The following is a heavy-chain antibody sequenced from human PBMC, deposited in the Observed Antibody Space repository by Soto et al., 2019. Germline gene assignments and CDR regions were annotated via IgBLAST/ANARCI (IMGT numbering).Heavy chain of an antibody. Sequence: QVQLQESGPGLVKPSETLSLTCTVSGGSISSYYWSWIRQPPGKGLEWIGYIYYSGSTNYNPSLKTRVTISVDTSKNRFPLKLSSVTAADTAVYYCARGHSGSYRTGEGYYYGMDVWGQGTTVTVSS. CDR2: IYYSGST. V-gene: IGHV4-59*01. CDR1: GGSISSYY. D-gene: IGHD1-26*01. J-gene: IGHJ6*02. CDR3: ARGHSGSYRTGEGYYYGMDV.